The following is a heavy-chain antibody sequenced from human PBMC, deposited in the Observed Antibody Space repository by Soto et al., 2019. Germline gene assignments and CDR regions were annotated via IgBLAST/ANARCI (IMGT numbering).Heavy chain of an antibody. J-gene: IGHJ4*02. D-gene: IGHD3-16*02. CDR2: IIPIFGTA. Sequence: ASVKVSCKASGGTFSSYAISWVRQAPGQGLEWMGGIIPIFGTANYAQKFQGRVTITADESTSTAYMELSSLRSEDTAVYYCARGHYVWGSYPYYFDYWGQGTLVTVSS. CDR1: GGTFSSYA. V-gene: IGHV1-69*13. CDR3: ARGHYVWGSYPYYFDY.